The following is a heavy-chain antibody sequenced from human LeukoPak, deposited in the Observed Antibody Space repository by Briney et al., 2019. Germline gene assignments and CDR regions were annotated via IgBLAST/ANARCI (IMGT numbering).Heavy chain of an antibody. CDR2: IYTSGST. CDR3: ARLTSSWYQDWYFDL. Sequence: TSETLSLTCTVSGGSISSYDWSWIRQPAGKGLEWIGRIYTSGSTNYNPSLKSRVTMSVDTSKNQFSLKLSSVTATDTAVYYCARLTSSWYQDWYFDLWGRGTLVTVSS. J-gene: IGHJ2*01. V-gene: IGHV4-4*07. D-gene: IGHD6-13*01. CDR1: GGSISSYD.